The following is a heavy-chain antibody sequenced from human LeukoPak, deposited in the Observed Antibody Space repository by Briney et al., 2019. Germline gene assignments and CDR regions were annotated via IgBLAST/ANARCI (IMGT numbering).Heavy chain of an antibody. Sequence: SVKVSCKASGGTFSSYAISWVRQAPGQGLEWMGGIIPIFGTASYAQKFQGRVTITADESTSTAYMELSSLRSEDTAVYYCAAGGRYDFWSGYYDYFDYWGQGTLVTVSS. V-gene: IGHV1-69*13. CDR1: GGTFSSYA. J-gene: IGHJ4*02. CDR2: IIPIFGTA. CDR3: AAGGRYDFWSGYYDYFDY. D-gene: IGHD3-3*01.